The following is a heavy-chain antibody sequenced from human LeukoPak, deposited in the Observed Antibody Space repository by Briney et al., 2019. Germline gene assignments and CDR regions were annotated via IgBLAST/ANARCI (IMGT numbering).Heavy chain of an antibody. CDR3: AKSTSDSPYYFDY. CDR1: GFTFSSYA. CDR2: ISGSGAYT. J-gene: IGHJ4*02. D-gene: IGHD2-21*02. Sequence: GGSLRLSCAASGFTFSSYAMSWVRQAPGKGLEWVSAISGSGAYTYYADSVKGRFTISRDSSKNTLYLLMNSLRAEDTAVYYCAKSTSDSPYYFDYWGQGTLATVSS. V-gene: IGHV3-23*01.